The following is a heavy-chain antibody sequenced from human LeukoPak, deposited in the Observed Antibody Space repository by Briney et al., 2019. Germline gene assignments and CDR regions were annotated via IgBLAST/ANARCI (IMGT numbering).Heavy chain of an antibody. CDR2: IYSGGNT. D-gene: IGHD3-10*01. Sequence: GGSLRLSCAASGFTVSSNYMSWVRQAPGKGLEWVSIIYSGGNTYYADSVKGRFTISRDNSKNTLFLQMNSLRAEDTAIYYCARVTGPTSTVVRGVIIPAFDYWGQGTLATVSS. J-gene: IGHJ4*02. CDR3: ARVTGPTSTVVRGVIIPAFDY. CDR1: GFTVSSNY. V-gene: IGHV3-53*01.